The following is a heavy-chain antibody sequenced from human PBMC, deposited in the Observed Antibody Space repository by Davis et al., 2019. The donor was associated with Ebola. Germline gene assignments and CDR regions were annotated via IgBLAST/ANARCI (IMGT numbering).Heavy chain of an antibody. CDR3: ARERSYSSGWSRQYYYYGMDV. CDR2: IYTSGST. Sequence: MPSETLSLTCTVSGGSISSYYWSWIRQPAGKGLEWIGRIYTSGSTNYNPPLKSRVTMSLDTSKNQFSLKLSSVTAADTAVYYCARERSYSSGWSRQYYYYGMDVWGQGTTVSVSS. D-gene: IGHD6-19*01. V-gene: IGHV4-4*07. J-gene: IGHJ6*02. CDR1: GGSISSYY.